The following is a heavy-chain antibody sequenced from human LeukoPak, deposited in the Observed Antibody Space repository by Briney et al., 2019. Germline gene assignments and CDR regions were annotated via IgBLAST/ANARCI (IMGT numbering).Heavy chain of an antibody. CDR3: ARDYIGGWNDH. J-gene: IGHJ4*02. CDR1: GFTFSSYG. D-gene: IGHD3-16*01. Sequence: PGGTLRLSCAASGFTFSSYGMSWVRQAPGKGLEWVSGISGSGSRTYYADSVKGRFTISRDNSRNTLYLQMNSLRVEDTAVYFCARDYIGGWNDHWGQGTLVTVSS. V-gene: IGHV3-23*01. CDR2: ISGSGSRT.